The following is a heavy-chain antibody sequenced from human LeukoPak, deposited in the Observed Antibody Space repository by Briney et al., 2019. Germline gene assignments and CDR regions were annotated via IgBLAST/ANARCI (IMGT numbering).Heavy chain of an antibody. CDR1: GFVFNRDW. Sequence: GGSLRLSCAASGFVFNRDWTSWVRQAPGKGLDWVASIKGDGSMIHYADSVRGRFTISRDIAENSLYLQMTSQRVEDTAVYFCARLSSGVTIFADWGQGALVTVSS. CDR3: ARLSSGVTIFAD. D-gene: IGHD5-18*01. J-gene: IGHJ4*02. CDR2: IKGDGSMI. V-gene: IGHV3-7*01.